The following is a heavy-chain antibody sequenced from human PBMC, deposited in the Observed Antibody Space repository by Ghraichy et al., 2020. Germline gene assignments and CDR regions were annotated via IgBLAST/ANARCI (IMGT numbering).Heavy chain of an antibody. D-gene: IGHD1-26*01. V-gene: IGHV3-23*01. CDR3: AKDPHSGSYYYYYMDV. Sequence: GGSLRLSCAASGFTFSSYAMSWVRQAPGKGLEWVSAISGSGGSTYYADSVKGRFTISRDNSKNTLYLQMNSLRAEDTAVYYCAKDPHSGSYYYYYMDVWGKGTTVTVSS. CDR2: ISGSGGST. J-gene: IGHJ6*03. CDR1: GFTFSSYA.